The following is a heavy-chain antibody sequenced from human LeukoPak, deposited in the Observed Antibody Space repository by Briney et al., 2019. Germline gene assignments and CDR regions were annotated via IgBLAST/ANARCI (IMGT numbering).Heavy chain of an antibody. CDR3: ARLYYCDSSGYPDAFDI. CDR1: GFSLSTSGMC. CDR2: IDWDDDK. D-gene: IGHD3-22*01. V-gene: IGHV2-70*01. J-gene: IGHJ3*02. Sequence: SGPALVKPTQTLTLTCTFSGFSLSTSGMCVSWIRQPPGKALEWLALIDWDDDKYYSTSLKTRLTISKDTSKNQVVLTMTNMDPVDTATYYCARLYYCDSSGYPDAFDIWGQGTMVTVSS.